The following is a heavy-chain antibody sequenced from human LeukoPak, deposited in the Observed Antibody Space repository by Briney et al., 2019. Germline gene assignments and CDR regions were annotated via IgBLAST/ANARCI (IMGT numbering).Heavy chain of an antibody. Sequence: ASVKVSCKASGYTFTNYYMHWVRQAPGQGLEWMGIINPSGGSANYAQKFQGRVTMTSDTSTSTAYMELSRLRSDDTAVYYCARDTTRMVSYYYYGMDVWGQGTTVTVSS. CDR3: ARDTTRMVSYYYYGMDV. CDR1: GYTFTNYY. J-gene: IGHJ6*02. D-gene: IGHD1-1*01. CDR2: INPSGGSA. V-gene: IGHV1-46*01.